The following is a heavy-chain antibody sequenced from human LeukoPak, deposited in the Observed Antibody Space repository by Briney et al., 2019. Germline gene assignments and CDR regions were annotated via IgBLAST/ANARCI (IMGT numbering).Heavy chain of an antibody. CDR1: GGSISSGDYY. V-gene: IGHV4-39*01. D-gene: IGHD3-22*01. J-gene: IGHJ4*02. CDR2: IYYSGST. Sequence: PSETLSLTCTVSGGSISSGDYYWGWIRQPPGKGLEWIGSIYYSGSTYYNPSLKSRVTISVDTSKNQFSLKLSSVTAADTAVYYCARGAHLYYYDSSGSEGFDYWGQGTLVTVSS. CDR3: ARGAHLYYYDSSGSEGFDY.